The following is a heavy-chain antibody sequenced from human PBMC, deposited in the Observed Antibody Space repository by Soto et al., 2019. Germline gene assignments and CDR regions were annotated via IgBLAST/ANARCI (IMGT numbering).Heavy chain of an antibody. CDR3: ARGKYYYGSGSYYNSPLFSY. CDR2: MNPNSGNT. CDR1: GYTFTSYD. D-gene: IGHD3-10*01. V-gene: IGHV1-8*01. J-gene: IGHJ4*02. Sequence: ASVKVSCKASGYTFTSYDINWVRQATGQGLEWMGWMNPNSGNTGYAQKFQGRVTMTRNTSISTAYMELSSLRSEDTAVYYCARGKYYYGSGSYYNSPLFSYWGQGTLVTVSS.